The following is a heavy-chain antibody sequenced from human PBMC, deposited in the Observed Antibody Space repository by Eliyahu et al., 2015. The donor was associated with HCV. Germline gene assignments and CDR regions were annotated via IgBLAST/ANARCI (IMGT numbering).Heavy chain of an antibody. CDR3: AKDRSLSSYYYGSGGLDY. D-gene: IGHD3-10*01. CDR1: GFTFSXYG. V-gene: IGHV3-30*18. Sequence: QVQLVESGGGVVQPGRSLRLSCAASGFTFSXYGXHWVRQAPGKGLEWVAVISYDGSNKYYADSVKGRFTISRDNSKNTLYLQMNSLRAEDTAVYYCAKDRSLSSYYYGSGGLDYWGQGTLVTVSS. J-gene: IGHJ4*02. CDR2: ISYDGSNK.